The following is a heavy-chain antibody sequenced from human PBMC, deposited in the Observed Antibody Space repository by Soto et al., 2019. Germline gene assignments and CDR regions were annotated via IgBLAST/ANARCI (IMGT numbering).Heavy chain of an antibody. CDR1: GGSISSYY. CDR3: ARGAGNYDFWSGPSVLPKYWFDP. CDR2: IYYSGST. Sequence: SETLSLTCTVSGGSISSYYWSWIRQPPGKGLEWIGYIYYSGSTNYNPSLKSRVTISVDTSKNQFSLKLSSVTAADTAVYYCARGAGNYDFWSGPSVLPKYWFDPWGQGTLVTVSS. V-gene: IGHV4-59*08. D-gene: IGHD3-3*01. J-gene: IGHJ5*02.